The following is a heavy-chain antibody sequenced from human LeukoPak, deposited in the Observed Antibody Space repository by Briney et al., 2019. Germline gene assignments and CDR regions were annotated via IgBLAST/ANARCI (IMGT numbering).Heavy chain of an antibody. V-gene: IGHV4-34*01. Sequence: SETLSLTCAVYGGSFSGYYWSWIRQPPGKGLEWIGEINHSGSTNYNPSLKSRVTISVDTSKNQFSLKLNSVTAADTAAYYCARKSVAVRDAFDIWGQGTMVTVSS. CDR1: GGSFSGYY. CDR2: INHSGST. D-gene: IGHD6-19*01. CDR3: ARKSVAVRDAFDI. J-gene: IGHJ3*02.